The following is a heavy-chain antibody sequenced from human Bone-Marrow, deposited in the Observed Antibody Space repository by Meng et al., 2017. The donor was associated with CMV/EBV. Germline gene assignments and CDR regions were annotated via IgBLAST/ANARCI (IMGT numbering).Heavy chain of an antibody. CDR2: IYPGDSDT. CDR3: ARRVKKLLWFGEPPARDAFDI. D-gene: IGHD3-10*01. V-gene: IGHV5-51*01. J-gene: IGHJ3*02. CDR1: GYSFTSYW. Sequence: GESLKISCKGSGYSFTSYWIGWVRQMPGKGLEWMGIIYPGDSDTRYSPSFQGQVTISADKSISTAYLQWSSLKASDTAMYYCARRVKKLLWFGEPPARDAFDIWGQGPRVTGSS.